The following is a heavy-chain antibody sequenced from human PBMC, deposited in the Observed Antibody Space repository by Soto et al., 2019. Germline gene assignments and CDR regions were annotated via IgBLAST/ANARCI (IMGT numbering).Heavy chain of an antibody. J-gene: IGHJ4*02. CDR1: GFTFSSYA. CDR3: AKDAGLEGWGSYYFDY. V-gene: IGHV3-23*01. CDR2: ISGSGGST. Sequence: GGSLRLSCAASGFTFSSYAMSWVRQAPGKGLEWVSAISGSGGSTYYADSVKGRFTISRDNSKNTLYLQMNSLRAEDTAVYYCAKDAGLEGWGSYYFDYWGQGTLVTVSS. D-gene: IGHD3-10*01.